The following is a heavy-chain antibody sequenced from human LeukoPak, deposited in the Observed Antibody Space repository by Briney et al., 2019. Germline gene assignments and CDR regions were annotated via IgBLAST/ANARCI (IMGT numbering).Heavy chain of an antibody. CDR3: ARERDSSGYYFDY. J-gene: IGHJ4*02. D-gene: IGHD3-22*01. CDR1: GGSISSGGYY. V-gene: IGHV4-31*03. Sequence: SETLSLTCTVSGGSISSGGYYWSWIRQHPEKGLEWIGYIYYSGSTYYNPSLKSRVTISVDTSKNQFSLKLSSVTAADTAVYYCARERDSSGYYFDYWGQGTLVTVSS. CDR2: IYYSGST.